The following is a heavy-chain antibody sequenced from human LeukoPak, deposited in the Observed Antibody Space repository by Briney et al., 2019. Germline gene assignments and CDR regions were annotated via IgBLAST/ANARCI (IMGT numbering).Heavy chain of an antibody. D-gene: IGHD3-22*01. CDR2: IWYDGSTK. J-gene: IGHJ4*02. CDR1: GFTFSTYG. V-gene: IGHV3-33*01. Sequence: GGSLRLSCAASGFTFSTYGMHWVRQAPGKGLEWVAVIWYDGSTKYYADSVKGRFTISGDNSKNTLYLQMDSLRAEDTAVYYCARGEYYYDSSGYPYYWGQGTLVTVSS. CDR3: ARGEYYYDSSGYPYY.